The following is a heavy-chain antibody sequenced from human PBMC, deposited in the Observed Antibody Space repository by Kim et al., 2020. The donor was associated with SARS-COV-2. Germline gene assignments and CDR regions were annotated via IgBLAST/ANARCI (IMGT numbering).Heavy chain of an antibody. J-gene: IGHJ4*02. D-gene: IGHD6-13*01. CDR1: GYIFSSYW. CDR3: ARLRAGVASDFDF. Sequence: GESLKISCKGSGYIFSSYWIGWVRQMPGKGLEWMAIIYPSDSDTTYSPSFQGQVTISADKSISTAYLQGSSLKSSDSAIYYCARLRAGVASDFDFWGQGTLGTLSS. V-gene: IGHV5-51*01. CDR2: IYPSDSDT.